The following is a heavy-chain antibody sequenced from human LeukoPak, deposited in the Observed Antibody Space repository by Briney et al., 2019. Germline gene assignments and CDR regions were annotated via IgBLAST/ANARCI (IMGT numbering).Heavy chain of an antibody. D-gene: IGHD3-3*01. CDR1: GYTFTGYY. CDR3: ATYYDFWSGYDS. V-gene: IGHV1-2*06. CDR2: INPNSGGT. J-gene: IGHJ4*02. Sequence: ASVKVSCKASGYTFTGYYMHWVRQAPGQGLEWMGRINPNSGGTNYAQKLQGRVTMTRDTSISTAYMELSRLRSDDTAVYYCATYYDFWSGYDSWGQGTLVTVSS.